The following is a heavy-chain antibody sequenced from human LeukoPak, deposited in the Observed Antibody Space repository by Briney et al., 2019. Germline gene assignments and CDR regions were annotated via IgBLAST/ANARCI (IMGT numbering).Heavy chain of an antibody. CDR2: INAYNGNT. Sequence: GASVNDSLQASGYTFPIYGFSWLRQATGQGLEWMGGINAYNGNTNYAQKLQGRVTMTTDTSTSTAYMELTSLRSDDTAVYYCASSRPGTLPYYYSGTAVWGQGTTVTVPS. J-gene: IGHJ6*02. V-gene: IGHV1-18*01. CDR1: GYTFPIYG. D-gene: IGHD6-13*01. CDR3: ASSRPGTLPYYYSGTAV.